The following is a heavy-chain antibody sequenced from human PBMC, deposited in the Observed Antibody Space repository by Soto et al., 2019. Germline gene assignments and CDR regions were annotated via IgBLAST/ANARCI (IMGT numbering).Heavy chain of an antibody. CDR1: GDSVSSNSAA. D-gene: IGHD6-19*01. Sequence: PSQTLSLTCAISGDSVSSNSAAWNWIRQSPSRGLEWLGRTYYRSKWYYGYAVSVKSRITIKADTSKNQFSLQLNSVTPEDTAVYYCARARIDSSGWGPVQEGDYYYYYGMDVWGQGTTVTVSS. V-gene: IGHV6-1*01. CDR2: TYYRSKWYY. J-gene: IGHJ6*02. CDR3: ARARIDSSGWGPVQEGDYYYYYGMDV.